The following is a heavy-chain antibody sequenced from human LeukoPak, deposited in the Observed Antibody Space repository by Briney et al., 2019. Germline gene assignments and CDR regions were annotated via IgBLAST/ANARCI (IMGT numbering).Heavy chain of an antibody. D-gene: IGHD6-13*01. J-gene: IGHJ4*02. Sequence: GGSLRLSCTASGFTFGDYAMSWIRQAPGKGLEWVSYISSSGSTIYNADSVKGRFTISRDNAKNSLYLQMSSLRAGDAAMYYCAKDDSSSLDYWGQGTLVTVSS. CDR2: ISSSGSTI. CDR1: GFTFGDYA. CDR3: AKDDSSSLDY. V-gene: IGHV3-11*04.